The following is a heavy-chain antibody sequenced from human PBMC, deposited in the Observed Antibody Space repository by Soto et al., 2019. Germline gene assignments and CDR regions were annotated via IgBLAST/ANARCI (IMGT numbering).Heavy chain of an antibody. CDR3: ARNSTGYCSSTSCYDYFDY. J-gene: IGHJ4*02. Sequence: PSETLSLTCAVYGGSFSGYYWSWIRQPPGKGLEWIGEINHSGSTNYNPSLKSRVTISVDTSKNQFSLKVSSVTAADTAVYYCARNSTGYCSSTSCYDYFDYWGQGTLVTVSS. CDR2: INHSGST. D-gene: IGHD2-2*03. V-gene: IGHV4-34*01. CDR1: GGSFSGYY.